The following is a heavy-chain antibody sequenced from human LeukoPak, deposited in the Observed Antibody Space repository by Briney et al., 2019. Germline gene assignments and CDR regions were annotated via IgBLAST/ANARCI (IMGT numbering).Heavy chain of an antibody. J-gene: IGHJ4*02. Sequence: ASVKVSCKASGYTFTSYGISWVRQAPGQGLEWMGWISAYNGNTNYAQKFQGRVTMTRDTSISTAYMELSRLRSDDTAVYYCAREGTTVTMGDYWGQGTLVTVSS. V-gene: IGHV1-18*01. CDR2: ISAYNGNT. CDR1: GYTFTSYG. CDR3: AREGTTVTMGDY. D-gene: IGHD4-17*01.